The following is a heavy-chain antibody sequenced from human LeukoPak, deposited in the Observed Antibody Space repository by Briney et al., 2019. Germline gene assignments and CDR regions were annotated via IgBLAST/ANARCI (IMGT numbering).Heavy chain of an antibody. J-gene: IGHJ4*02. CDR3: ARDASREGDRVEY. CDR1: GFTFSSDE. D-gene: IGHD3-16*01. CDR2: ISSSGSDI. Sequence: PGGSLRLSCVASGFTFSSDEMNWVRQAPGKGLEWVAYISSSGSDIYYADSVKGRFTISRDNPRNSLYLQMNSLRVEDTAVYYCARDASREGDRVEYWGQGTLVTVSS. V-gene: IGHV3-48*03.